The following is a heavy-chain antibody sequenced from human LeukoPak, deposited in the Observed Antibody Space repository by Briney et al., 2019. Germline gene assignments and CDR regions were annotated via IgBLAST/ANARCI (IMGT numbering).Heavy chain of an antibody. D-gene: IGHD1-26*01. J-gene: IGHJ4*02. CDR2: IYTSGST. V-gene: IGHV4-4*09. Sequence: PSETLSLTCTVSGGSISSYYWSWIRQPPGKGLEWIGYIYTSGSTNYNPSLKSRVTISVDTSKNQFSLKLSSVTAADTAVYYCASSPQGGGSYYLPHYWGQGTLVTVSS. CDR3: ASSPQGGGSYYLPHY. CDR1: GGSISSYY.